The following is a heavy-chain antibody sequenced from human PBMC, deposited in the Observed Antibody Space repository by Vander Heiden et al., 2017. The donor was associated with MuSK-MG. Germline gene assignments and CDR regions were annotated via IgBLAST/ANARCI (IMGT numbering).Heavy chain of an antibody. Sequence: QVQLVQSGAEVKNPGASVKVSCKASGYTFTVFGISWVRQAPGQGLEWMGWISAYNGDTKYAQNRQDRVTMTTDTSTSTADMELGSMTSDETAVYYCVRDRGADTVPSVFFDYWGQGTQVTVSS. V-gene: IGHV1-18*01. D-gene: IGHD5-18*01. CDR2: ISAYNGDT. CDR1: GYTFTVFG. CDR3: VRDRGADTVPSVFFDY. J-gene: IGHJ4*02.